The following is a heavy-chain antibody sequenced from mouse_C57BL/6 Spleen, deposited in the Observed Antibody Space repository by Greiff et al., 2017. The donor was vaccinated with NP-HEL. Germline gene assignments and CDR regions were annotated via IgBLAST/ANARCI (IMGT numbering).Heavy chain of an antibody. V-gene: IGHV1-55*01. Sequence: QVQLQQPGAELVKPGASVKMSCKASGYTFTSYWITWVKQRPGQGLEWIEDIYPGSGSTNYNEKFKSKATLTVDTSSSTAYMQLSSLTSEDSAVYYCARSRGSSYYFDYWGQGTTLTVSS. CDR3: ARSRGSSYYFDY. CDR2: IYPGSGST. CDR1: GYTFTSYW. J-gene: IGHJ2*01. D-gene: IGHD1-1*01.